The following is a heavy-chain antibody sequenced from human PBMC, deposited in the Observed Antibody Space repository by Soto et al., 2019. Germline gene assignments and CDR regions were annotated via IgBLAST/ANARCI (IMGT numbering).Heavy chain of an antibody. D-gene: IGHD6-13*01. CDR1: GFTFSSYA. J-gene: IGHJ4*02. CDR3: ATAAAAGTSFDY. Sequence: PGGSLRLSCAASGFTFSSYAMSWVRQAPGEGLEWVSAISGSGGSTYYADSVKGRFTISRDNSKNTLYLQMNSLRAEDTAVYYCATAAAAGTSFDYWGQGTLVTVSS. V-gene: IGHV3-23*01. CDR2: ISGSGGST.